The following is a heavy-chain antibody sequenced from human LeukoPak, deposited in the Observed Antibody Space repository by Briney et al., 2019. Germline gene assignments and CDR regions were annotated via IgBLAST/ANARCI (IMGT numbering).Heavy chain of an antibody. CDR3: ASAVYGDYVDY. J-gene: IGHJ4*02. CDR2: IYYSGST. CDR1: GGSISSYY. D-gene: IGHD4-17*01. Sequence: PSETLSLTCTVSGGSISSYYWSWIRQPPGKGLEWIGYIYYSGSTNYNPSLKSRVTISVDTPKNQFSLKLSSVTAADTAVYYCASAVYGDYVDYWGQGTLVTVSS. V-gene: IGHV4-59*01.